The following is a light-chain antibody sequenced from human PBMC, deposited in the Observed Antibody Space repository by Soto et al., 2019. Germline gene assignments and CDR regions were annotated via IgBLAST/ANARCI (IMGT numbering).Light chain of an antibody. Sequence: ESMLTQSPGTLSLSPGERATLSCRASQSVSTRYLAWYQQKPGQAPRLLIYGASIRATGIPVRFSGSGSGTDFTLTISRLEPEDFAVNYCHQFGSSPPAFTFGQGTKLEI. V-gene: IGKV3-20*01. CDR2: GAS. CDR1: QSVSTRY. CDR3: HQFGSSPPAFT. J-gene: IGKJ2*01.